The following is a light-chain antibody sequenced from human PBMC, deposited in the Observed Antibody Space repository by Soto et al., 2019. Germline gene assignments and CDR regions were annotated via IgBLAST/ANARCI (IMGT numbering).Light chain of an antibody. CDR2: SAX. CDR3: QQYDNSPT. J-gene: IGKJ1*01. V-gene: IGKV3D-15*01. Sequence: EIVMTLSXDTMSVSQGEXXXXXCRASQSVSSYLAWYQRNPRQPPSLLIYSAXTRATGLPARFSRSGYVTEFTPNVRSLESEYIAVYYLQQYDNSPTFGQGTKVDIK. CDR1: QSVSSY.